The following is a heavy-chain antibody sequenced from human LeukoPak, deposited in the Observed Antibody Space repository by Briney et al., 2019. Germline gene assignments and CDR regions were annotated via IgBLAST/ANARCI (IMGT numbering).Heavy chain of an antibody. CDR1: GFTFSDYY. D-gene: IGHD3-22*01. CDR3: ARDGPRYYDSSGPTGFDP. V-gene: IGHV3-11*01. CDR2: ISSSGSTI. Sequence: GGSLRLSCAASGFTFSDYYMSWIRQAPGKGLEWVSYISSSGSTIYYADSVKGRFTISRDNAKNSLYLQMNSLRAEDTAVYYCARDGPRYYDSSGPTGFDPWGQGTLVTVSP. J-gene: IGHJ5*02.